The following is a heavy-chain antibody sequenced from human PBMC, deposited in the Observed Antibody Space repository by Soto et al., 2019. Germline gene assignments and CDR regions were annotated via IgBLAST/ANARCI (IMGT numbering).Heavy chain of an antibody. J-gene: IGHJ4*02. V-gene: IGHV4-61*01. Sequence: PAETLSLTCTVSGGSVSSGSYYWSWIRQPPGKGLEYIGYLYYSGSTNYSPSLKSRVTISVDTPKNQFSLKLTSVTAADTAIYYCARGQAFWTGYYRMPYYFDYWGQGTLVTVSS. CDR1: GGSVSSGSYY. D-gene: IGHD3-3*01. CDR3: ARGQAFWTGYYRMPYYFDY. CDR2: LYYSGST.